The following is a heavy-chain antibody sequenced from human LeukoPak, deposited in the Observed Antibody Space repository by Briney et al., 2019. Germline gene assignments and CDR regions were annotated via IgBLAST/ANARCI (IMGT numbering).Heavy chain of an antibody. CDR1: GGTFSSYA. Sequence: SVKVSCKASGGTFSSYAISWVRQAPGQGLEWMGGIISIFGTANYAQKFQGRVTITADESTSTAYMELSSLRSEDTAVYYCARDRYGDYANLFSYYFDYWGQGTLVTVSS. J-gene: IGHJ4*02. V-gene: IGHV1-69*13. CDR2: IISIFGTA. CDR3: ARDRYGDYANLFSYYFDY. D-gene: IGHD4-17*01.